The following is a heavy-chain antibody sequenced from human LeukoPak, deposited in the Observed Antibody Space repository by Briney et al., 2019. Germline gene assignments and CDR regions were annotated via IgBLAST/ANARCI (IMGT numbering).Heavy chain of an antibody. J-gene: IGHJ4*02. CDR2: ISSSSSNI. Sequence: PGGSLRLSCAASGFTFSSHSMNWVRQAPGKGLEWVSHISSSSSNIFYADSVKGRFTISRDNAKNSLYLQMNSLRAEDTAVYYCARDLRGDPYFFDYWGQGTLVTVSS. D-gene: IGHD3-3*01. CDR3: ARDLRGDPYFFDY. CDR1: GFTFSSHS. V-gene: IGHV3-48*01.